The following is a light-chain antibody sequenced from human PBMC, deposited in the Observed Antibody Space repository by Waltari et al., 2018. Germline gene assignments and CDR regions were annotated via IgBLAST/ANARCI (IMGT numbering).Light chain of an antibody. CDR3: SSWDKNLVAVV. J-gene: IGLJ3*02. Sequence: QAGLTQPPSVSRALGQTATVTCTGHQNNVGNQGVSWLQHHQGHPPKLLPYRNDNRPSGISERFSAARSGNTASRTITGLQPDDEADYYCSSWDKNLVAVVFGGGTKVTVL. CDR1: QNNVGNQG. V-gene: IGLV10-54*04. CDR2: RND.